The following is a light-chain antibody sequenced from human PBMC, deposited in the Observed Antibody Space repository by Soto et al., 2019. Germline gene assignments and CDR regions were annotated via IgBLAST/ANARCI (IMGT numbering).Light chain of an antibody. CDR1: SSNIGAGYD. V-gene: IGLV1-40*01. CDR3: LSFDSSLSVV. J-gene: IGLJ2*01. Sequence: VLTQPPSVSGAPGQRVTISCTGSSSNIGAGYDVHWYQQLPGSAPKLLIYGNTNRPSGVPDRFSGSKSGTSASLAITGLQAEDEADYYCLSFDSSLSVVFGGGTKLTVL. CDR2: GNT.